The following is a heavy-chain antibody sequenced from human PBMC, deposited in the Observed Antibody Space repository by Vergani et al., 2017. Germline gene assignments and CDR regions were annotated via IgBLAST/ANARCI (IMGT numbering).Heavy chain of an antibody. CDR3: ARDYYGSGSYKL. Sequence: QLQLQESGPGLVKPSETLSLTCTVSGGSISSSSYYWGWIRQPPGKGLEWIGSIYYSGSTNYNPSLKSRVTISVDTSKNQFSLKLSSVTAADTAVYYCARDYYGSGSYKLWGQGTLVTVSS. V-gene: IGHV4-39*07. CDR2: IYYSGST. J-gene: IGHJ4*02. CDR1: GGSISSSSYY. D-gene: IGHD3-10*01.